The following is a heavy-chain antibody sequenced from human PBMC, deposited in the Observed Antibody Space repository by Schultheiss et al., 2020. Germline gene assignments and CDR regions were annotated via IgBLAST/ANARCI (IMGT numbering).Heavy chain of an antibody. V-gene: IGHV3-11*03. D-gene: IGHD2/OR15-2a*01. Sequence: GGSLRLSCAASGFTFSDYYMSWIRQAPGKGLEWVSYISSSSSYTNYADSVKGRFTISRDNSKNTLYLQMDSLRAEDTAVYYCAKFKGRRNIPYYYGMDVWGQGTTVTVSS. J-gene: IGHJ6*02. CDR1: GFTFSDYY. CDR3: AKFKGRRNIPYYYGMDV. CDR2: ISSSSSYT.